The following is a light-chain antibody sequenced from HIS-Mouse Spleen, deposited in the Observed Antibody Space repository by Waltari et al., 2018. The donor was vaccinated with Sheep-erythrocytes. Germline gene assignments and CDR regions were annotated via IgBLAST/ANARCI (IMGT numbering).Light chain of an antibody. CDR1: SSNIGSNT. J-gene: IGLJ3*02. CDR3: CSYAGSSTWV. V-gene: IGLV1-44*01. CDR2: SNN. Sequence: QSVLTQPPSASGTPGQRVTISCSGSSSNIGSNTVNWYQQLPGTAPKPLIYSNNQRPSGVSNRFSGSKSGNTASLTISGLQAEDEADYYCCSYAGSSTWVFGGGTKLTVL.